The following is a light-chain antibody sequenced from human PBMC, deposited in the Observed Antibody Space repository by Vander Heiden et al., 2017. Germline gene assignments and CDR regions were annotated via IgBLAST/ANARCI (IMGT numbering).Light chain of an antibody. Sequence: IQMTQSPSTLSATVGDRVTITCRDSQNIGNWLAWYQQKPGKAPKVLIYKSSNLETGVPSRFSGSGSGTEFTLTITSLEPDDFGTYYCQQFNSDSRTFGPGTTVEIK. CDR2: KSS. V-gene: IGKV1-5*03. CDR1: QNIGNW. J-gene: IGKJ1*01. CDR3: QQFNSDSRT.